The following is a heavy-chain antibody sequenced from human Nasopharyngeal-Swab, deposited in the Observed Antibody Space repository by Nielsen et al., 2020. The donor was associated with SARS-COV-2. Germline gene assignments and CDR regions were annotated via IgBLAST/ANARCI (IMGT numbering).Heavy chain of an antibody. CDR3: ARDQRSYFDY. V-gene: IGHV3-7*03. CDR1: GFTFSSYW. J-gene: IGHJ4*02. Sequence: GESLKISCAASGFTFSSYWMSWVRQAPGKELEWVANIKQDGSEKYYVDSVKGRFTISRDNAKNSLYLQMNSLRAEDTTVYYCARDQRSYFDYWGQGTLVTVSS. CDR2: IKQDGSEK.